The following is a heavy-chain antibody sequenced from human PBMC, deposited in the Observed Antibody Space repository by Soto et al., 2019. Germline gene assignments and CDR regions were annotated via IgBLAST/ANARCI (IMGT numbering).Heavy chain of an antibody. CDR2: FDPEDGET. Sequence: ASVKASCKVSGYSLTELSMHWVRQAPGKGLEWMGGFDPEDGETIYAQKFQGRVTMTEDTSTDTAYMELSSLRSEDTAVYYCATDPFYYDDTTGYYNMDVWGQGTTVTVSS. D-gene: IGHD3-22*01. V-gene: IGHV1-24*01. J-gene: IGHJ6*02. CDR3: ATDPFYYDDTTGYYNMDV. CDR1: GYSLTELS.